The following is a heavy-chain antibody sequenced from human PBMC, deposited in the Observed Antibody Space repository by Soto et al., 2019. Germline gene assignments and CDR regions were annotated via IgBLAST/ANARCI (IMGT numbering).Heavy chain of an antibody. J-gene: IGHJ4*02. CDR2: IIPIFGTA. Sequence: SVKVSCKVSGGTFSSYAISWVRQAPGQGLEWMGGIIPIFGTANYAQKFQGRVTITADKSTSTAYMELSSLRSEDTAVYYCARSLHFSSGWYDYWGQGTLVTVSS. D-gene: IGHD6-19*01. V-gene: IGHV1-69*06. CDR1: GGTFSSYA. CDR3: ARSLHFSSGWYDY.